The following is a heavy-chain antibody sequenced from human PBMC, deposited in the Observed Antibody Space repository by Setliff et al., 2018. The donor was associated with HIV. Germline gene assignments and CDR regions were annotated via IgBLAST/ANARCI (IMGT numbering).Heavy chain of an antibody. J-gene: IGHJ2*01. CDR3: ARRPNWGLFDL. CDR1: GGSISSYY. CDR2: IYYSGST. D-gene: IGHD7-27*01. Sequence: KPSETLSLTCTVSGGSISSYYWSWIRQPPGKGLEWIGYIYYSGSTNYNPSLKSRVTISVDTSKNQFSLKLSSVTAADTAVYYFARRPNWGLFDLWGRGTLVTVSS. V-gene: IGHV4-59*08.